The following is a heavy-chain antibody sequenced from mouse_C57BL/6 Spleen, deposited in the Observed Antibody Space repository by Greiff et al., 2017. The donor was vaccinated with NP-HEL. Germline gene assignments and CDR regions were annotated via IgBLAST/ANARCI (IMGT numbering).Heavy chain of an antibody. CDR3: ARSDDGYEVYCDY. J-gene: IGHJ2*01. Sequence: QVQLKESGPELVKPGASVKISCKASGYAFSSSWMNWVKQRPGKGLEWIGRIYPGDGDTNYNGKFKGKATLTADKSSSTAYMQLSSLTSEDSAVYFCARSDDGYEVYCDYWGQGTTLTVSS. CDR2: IYPGDGDT. V-gene: IGHV1-82*01. CDR1: GYAFSSSW. D-gene: IGHD2-3*01.